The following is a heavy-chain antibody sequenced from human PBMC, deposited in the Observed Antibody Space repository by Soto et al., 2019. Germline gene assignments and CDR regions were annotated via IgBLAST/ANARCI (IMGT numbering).Heavy chain of an antibody. CDR2: IQSGGST. CDR3: TRDDGHCSGGRCYAVPMDV. J-gene: IGHJ6*04. Sequence: EVQLVASGGGLVQPGGALRLSCAASGCTAISKYMSGVRQAPGKGLEWVALIQSGGSTYYAGSVKGRCTISRDNSENTLFLQMNSLRVEDTAVYYCTRDDGHCSGGRCYAVPMDVWAKGTTVTVSA. CDR1: GCTAISKY. V-gene: IGHV3-66*01. D-gene: IGHD2-15*01.